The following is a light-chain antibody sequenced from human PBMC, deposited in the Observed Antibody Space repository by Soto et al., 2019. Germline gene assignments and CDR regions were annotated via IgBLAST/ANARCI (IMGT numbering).Light chain of an antibody. CDR1: GSDVGGYNF. CDR2: EVT. V-gene: IGLV2-8*01. Sequence: QSALTQPPSASGSPGQSVTISCTGTGSDVGGYNFVSWYQQHPGKAPKLIIYEVTKRPSGVPDRFSGSKSGNTASLTVSGLQAEDEADYYCSSYSGTNNYVFGPGTTLTVL. CDR3: SSYSGTNNYV. J-gene: IGLJ1*01.